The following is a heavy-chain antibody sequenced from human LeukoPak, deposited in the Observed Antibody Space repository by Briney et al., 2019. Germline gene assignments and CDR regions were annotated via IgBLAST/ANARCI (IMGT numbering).Heavy chain of an antibody. CDR2: ITTTGDT. CDR3: ARHSWNDAIDI. J-gene: IGHJ3*02. V-gene: IGHV3-13*01. Sequence: GGSLRLSCAASGFTFTNYDMHWVRQAAVKGLEWISAITTTGDTYYPDSVKGRFIISRENAKNSFYLQMNSLRAGDTAVYYCARHSWNDAIDIWGQGTVVTVSS. CDR1: GFTFTNYD. D-gene: IGHD1-1*01.